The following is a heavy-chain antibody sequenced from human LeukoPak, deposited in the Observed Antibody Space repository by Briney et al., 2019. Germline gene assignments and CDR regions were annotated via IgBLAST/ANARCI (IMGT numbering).Heavy chain of an antibody. CDR2: IYPGDSDT. CDR1: GYSFTSYW. D-gene: IGHD2-21*02. V-gene: IGHV5-51*01. Sequence: GESLKISWKGSGYSFTSYWIGWVRQMPGKGLEWMGIIYPGDSDTRYSPSFQGQVTISADKSISTAYLQWSSLKASDTAMYYCARPAYCGGDCSNFFDYWGQGTLVTVSS. CDR3: ARPAYCGGDCSNFFDY. J-gene: IGHJ4*02.